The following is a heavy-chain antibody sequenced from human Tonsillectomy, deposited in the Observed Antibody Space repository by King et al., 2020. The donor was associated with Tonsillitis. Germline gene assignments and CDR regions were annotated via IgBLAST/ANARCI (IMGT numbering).Heavy chain of an antibody. CDR2: IWDDGSNK. Sequence: VQLVESGGGVVQPGRSLRLSCEVAGFTFSSYCMHWVRQAPGKGLEWVAVIWDDGSNKFFGDSVEGRFTIPRDKSGNTLYLEMNSLRAEDTAVYYCARDRFVGPPDDVLDIWGQGTMVTVSS. CDR1: GFTFSSYC. CDR3: ARDRFVGPPDDVLDI. J-gene: IGHJ3*02. D-gene: IGHD3-16*01. V-gene: IGHV3-33*01.